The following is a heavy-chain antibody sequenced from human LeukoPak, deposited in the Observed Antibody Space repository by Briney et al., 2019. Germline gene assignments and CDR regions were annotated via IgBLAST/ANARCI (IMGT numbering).Heavy chain of an antibody. Sequence: SETPSLTCTVSGGSISSGTYYWNWIRQPAGKGLEWIGLIYTSGSTDYNPSLKSRVTISVDTSKNQFSLKLSSVTAADTAVYYCARGPRQLWLSFRFDPWGQGTLVTVSS. CDR1: GGSISSGTYY. D-gene: IGHD5-18*01. V-gene: IGHV4-61*02. CDR3: ARGPRQLWLSFRFDP. J-gene: IGHJ5*02. CDR2: IYTSGST.